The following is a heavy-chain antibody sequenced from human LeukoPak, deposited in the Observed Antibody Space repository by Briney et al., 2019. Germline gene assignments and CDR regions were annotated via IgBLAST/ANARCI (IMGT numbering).Heavy chain of an antibody. CDR2: IYYSGST. Sequence: SQTLSLTCTVSGGSISSGGYYWSWIRQHPRKGLEWIGYIYYSGSTNYNPSLKSRVTISVDTSKNQFSLKLSSVTAADTAVYYCAKTGAVAGYSDAFDIWGQGTMVTVSS. D-gene: IGHD6-19*01. J-gene: IGHJ3*02. CDR3: AKTGAVAGYSDAFDI. CDR1: GGSISSGGYY. V-gene: IGHV4-31*03.